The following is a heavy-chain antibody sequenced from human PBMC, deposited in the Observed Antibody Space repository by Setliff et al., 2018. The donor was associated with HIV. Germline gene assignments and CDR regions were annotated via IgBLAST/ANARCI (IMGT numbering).Heavy chain of an antibody. CDR3: ARGTTPLGWFDP. Sequence: ASVKVSCKASGYSFTSYGVSWVRQAPGQGLEWMGWISAYNVNTDYAQKLQGRVTMTTDTSTSTAYMELRSLRSDDTAVYYCARGTTPLGWFDPWGQGTLVTVSS. V-gene: IGHV1-18*01. J-gene: IGHJ5*02. CDR2: ISAYNVNT. CDR1: GYSFTSYG. D-gene: IGHD2-2*01.